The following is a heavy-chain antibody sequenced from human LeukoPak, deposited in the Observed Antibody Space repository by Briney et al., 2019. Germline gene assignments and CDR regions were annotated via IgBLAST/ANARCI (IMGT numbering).Heavy chain of an antibody. J-gene: IGHJ4*02. CDR3: ARVGNTGDAVIIPAAMGFDN. CDR1: GFIFGDYN. CDR2: MSSTSTTI. D-gene: IGHD2-2*01. V-gene: IGHV3-48*01. Sequence: GGSLRLSCAASGFIFGDYNMNWVRQVPGKGLEWISYMSSTSTTIFYADSVKGRFTISRDNAKNSLYLQMNSLRAEDTAVYFCARVGNTGDAVIIPAAMGFDNWGQGTVVTVSS.